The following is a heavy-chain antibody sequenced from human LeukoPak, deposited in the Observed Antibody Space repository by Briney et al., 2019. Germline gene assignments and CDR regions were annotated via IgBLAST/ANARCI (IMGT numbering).Heavy chain of an antibody. D-gene: IGHD6-19*01. CDR3: ARRGAGSGGLDY. V-gene: IGHV3-23*01. J-gene: IGHJ4*02. CDR2: ITDTGNV. Sequence: GGSLGLSCEASGFSFSLHAMNWVRQAPGKGREWVSAITDTGNVYYADSVKGRFTISRDTSKNTLFLQMNSLRAEDTALYYCARRGAGSGGLDYWGQGTLVTVSS. CDR1: GFSFSLHA.